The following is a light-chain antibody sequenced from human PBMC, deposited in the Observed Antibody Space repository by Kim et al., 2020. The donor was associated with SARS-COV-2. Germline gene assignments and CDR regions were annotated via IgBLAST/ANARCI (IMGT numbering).Light chain of an antibody. CDR3: QQLNSFPIT. Sequence: SSVGARVTITCRASQGISSSLASYQQKPGKAPKLLIYAASTLQSGVPSRFSGSGSGTDFTLTIDSLQPEDFATYYCQQLNSFPITFGQGTRLEIK. CDR2: AAS. V-gene: IGKV1-9*01. J-gene: IGKJ5*01. CDR1: QGISSS.